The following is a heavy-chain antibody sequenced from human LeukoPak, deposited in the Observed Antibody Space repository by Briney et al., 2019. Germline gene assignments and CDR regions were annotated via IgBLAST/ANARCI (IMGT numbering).Heavy chain of an antibody. CDR2: MNPNSGNT. D-gene: IGHD3-10*01. J-gene: IGHJ6*02. CDR3: ATHITMVRGKPYGMDF. V-gene: IGHV1-8*01. Sequence: ASVKVSCKASGYTFTSYDINWVRQATGQGLEWMGWMNPNSGNTGYAQKFQGRVTMTRNTSISTAYMELSSLRSEDTAVYYCATHITMVRGKPYGMDFWGQGTTVTVSS. CDR1: GYTFTSYD.